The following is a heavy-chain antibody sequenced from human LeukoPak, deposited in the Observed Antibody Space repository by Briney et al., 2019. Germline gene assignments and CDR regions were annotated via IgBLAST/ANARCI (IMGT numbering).Heavy chain of an antibody. CDR1: GLTVTSKY. CDR2: INIGGTT. J-gene: IGHJ4*02. CDR3: ATIVSGSSGWYHFDH. Sequence: GGSLRLSCAASGLTVTSKYMAWVRQAPGKGLEWVSFINIGGTTNYADSVKGRFIISRDYSKNTLYLQMSSLRAEDTAVYYCATIVSGSSGWYHFDHWGQGALVTVSS. D-gene: IGHD6-19*01. V-gene: IGHV3-66*01.